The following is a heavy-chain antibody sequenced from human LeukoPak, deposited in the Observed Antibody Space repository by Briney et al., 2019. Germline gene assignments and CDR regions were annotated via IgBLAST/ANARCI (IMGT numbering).Heavy chain of an antibody. CDR1: GFTFSSYW. Sequence: PGGSLRLSCAASGFTFSSYWMNWVRQTPGKGLEWVANIKQDGSEKSYVDSVKGRFTISRDNAKNSLYLQMNSLRAEDTAVYYCARHWEGVESDAFDIWGQGTMVTVSS. V-gene: IGHV3-7*04. D-gene: IGHD1-26*01. J-gene: IGHJ3*02. CDR3: ARHWEGVESDAFDI. CDR2: IKQDGSEK.